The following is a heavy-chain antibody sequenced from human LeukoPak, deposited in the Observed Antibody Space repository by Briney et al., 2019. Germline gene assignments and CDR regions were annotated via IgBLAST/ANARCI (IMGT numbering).Heavy chain of an antibody. V-gene: IGHV7-4-1*02. D-gene: IGHD1-26*01. J-gene: IGHJ4*02. Sequence: ASVKVSCKASGYTFTTHGMNWVRQAPGQGLEWMGWINTNTGNPTYAQGFTGRFVFSLDTSASTAYLQINSLKAEDTAVYYCAREPKLFDYWGQGTLVTVSS. CDR1: GYTFTTHG. CDR3: AREPKLFDY. CDR2: INTNTGNP.